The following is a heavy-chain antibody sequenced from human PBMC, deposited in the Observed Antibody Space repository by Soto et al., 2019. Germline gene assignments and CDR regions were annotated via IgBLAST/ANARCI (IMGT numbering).Heavy chain of an antibody. CDR2: INPSGGST. J-gene: IGHJ6*02. CDR3: AMPKTISRGFYYYYGMDV. V-gene: IGHV1-46*01. Sequence: GASVKVSCKASGYTFTSYYMHWVRQAPGQGLEWMGIINPSGGSTSYAQKFQGRVTMTRDTSTSTVYMELSSLRSEDTAVYYCAMPKTISRGFYYYYGMDVWGQGTTVTVSS. D-gene: IGHD3-3*02. CDR1: GYTFTSYY.